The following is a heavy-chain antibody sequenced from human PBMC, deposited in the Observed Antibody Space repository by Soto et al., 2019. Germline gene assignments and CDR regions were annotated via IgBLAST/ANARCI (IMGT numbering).Heavy chain of an antibody. D-gene: IGHD5-12*01. Sequence: PGGSPRLSCAASGFSFNTYDMNWIRQAPGKGLEWVSFIGSASATKYYSDSVEGRFTVSRDNAKNTLYLQLSSLRPEDTAIYYCAREGYAYYFDLWGQGTQVTVSS. V-gene: IGHV3-48*03. CDR1: GFSFNTYD. CDR3: AREGYAYYFDL. CDR2: IGSASATK. J-gene: IGHJ4*02.